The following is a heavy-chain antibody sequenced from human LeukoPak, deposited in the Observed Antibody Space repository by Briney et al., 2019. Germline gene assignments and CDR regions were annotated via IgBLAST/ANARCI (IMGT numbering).Heavy chain of an antibody. CDR1: GGTFSNYA. V-gene: IGHV1-69*04. Sequence: SVKVSCKASGGTFSNYAINWVRQAPGQGLEWMGRIIPILGIANYAEKFQGRVTITADKSTSTAYMELSSLRSEDTAVYYCARASQDYYGSGSYYRGGDAFDIWGQGTMVTVSS. CDR2: IIPILGIA. J-gene: IGHJ3*02. CDR3: ARASQDYYGSGSYYRGGDAFDI. D-gene: IGHD3-10*01.